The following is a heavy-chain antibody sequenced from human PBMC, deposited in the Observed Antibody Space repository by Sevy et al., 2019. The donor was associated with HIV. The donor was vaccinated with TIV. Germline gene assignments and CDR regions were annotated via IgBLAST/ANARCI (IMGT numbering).Heavy chain of an antibody. Sequence: GGSLRLSCAASGFTCSSYAMSWVRQAPGKGLEWVSAIRGSGGSTYYADSGKGRFTISRDNSKNTLYLQMNRLRAEDTAVYYCAKDSVPYGFDYERWFDYWGQGTLVTVSS. J-gene: IGHJ4*02. CDR2: IRGSGGST. D-gene: IGHD4-17*01. V-gene: IGHV3-23*01. CDR3: AKDSVPYGFDYERWFDY. CDR1: GFTCSSYA.